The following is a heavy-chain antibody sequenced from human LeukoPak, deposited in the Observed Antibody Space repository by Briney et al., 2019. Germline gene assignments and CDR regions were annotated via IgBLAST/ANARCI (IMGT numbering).Heavy chain of an antibody. CDR3: AKGGSYSLSHAFDI. J-gene: IGHJ3*02. D-gene: IGHD1-26*01. Sequence: GGSLRLSCVASGFTVSSNYMSWVRQAPGKGLEWVSSISSSSSYIYYADSVKGRFTISRDNSKNTLYLQMNSLRAEDTAVYYCAKGGSYSLSHAFDIWGQGTMVTASS. CDR1: GFTVSSNY. CDR2: ISSSSSYI. V-gene: IGHV3-21*04.